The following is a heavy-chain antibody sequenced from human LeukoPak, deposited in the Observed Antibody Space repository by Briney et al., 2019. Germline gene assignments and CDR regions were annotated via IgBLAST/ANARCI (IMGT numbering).Heavy chain of an antibody. V-gene: IGHV1-2*06. D-gene: IGHD3-16*02. Sequence: ASVKVSCMASGYTFIGYYMHWVRQAPGQGLEWMGRINPNSGGTNYAQKFQGRVTMTRDTSISTAYMELSRLRSDYTAVYYCARSVRGDYVWGSYRQGFDYWGQGTLVTVSS. J-gene: IGHJ4*02. CDR3: ARSVRGDYVWGSYRQGFDY. CDR2: INPNSGGT. CDR1: GYTFIGYY.